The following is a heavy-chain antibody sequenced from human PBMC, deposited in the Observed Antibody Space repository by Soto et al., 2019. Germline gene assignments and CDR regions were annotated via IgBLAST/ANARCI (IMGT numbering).Heavy chain of an antibody. CDR3: ARGTQWLADYYYYGMDV. J-gene: IGHJ6*01. CDR1: GGSFSGYY. Sequence: PSETLSLTCAVYGGSFSGYYWSWIRQPPGKGLEWIGEINHSGSTNYNPSLKSRVTISVDTSKNQFSLKLSSVTAADTAVYYCARGTQWLADYYYYGMDVWGQGTTVTVCS. V-gene: IGHV4-34*01. D-gene: IGHD6-19*01. CDR2: INHSGST.